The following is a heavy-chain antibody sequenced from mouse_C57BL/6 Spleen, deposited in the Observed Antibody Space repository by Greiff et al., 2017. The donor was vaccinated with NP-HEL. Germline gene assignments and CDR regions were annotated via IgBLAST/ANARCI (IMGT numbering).Heavy chain of an antibody. D-gene: IGHD2-4*01. CDR1: GYTFTDYE. J-gene: IGHJ4*01. CDR3: TRGVYDYGGGYAMDY. Sequence: QVQLQQSGAELVRPGASVTLSCKASGYTFTDYEMHWVKQTPVHGLEWIGAIDPETGGTAYNQKFKGKAILTADKSSSTAYMELRSLTSEDSAVYYCTRGVYDYGGGYAMDYWGQGTSVTVSS. CDR2: IDPETGGT. V-gene: IGHV1-15*01.